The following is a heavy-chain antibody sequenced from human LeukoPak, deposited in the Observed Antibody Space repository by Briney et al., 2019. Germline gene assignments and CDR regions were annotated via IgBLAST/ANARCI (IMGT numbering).Heavy chain of an antibody. CDR3: ARFVAWGGNAVHAFDI. CDR1: GGSISSYY. J-gene: IGHJ3*02. CDR2: IYYSGST. D-gene: IGHD4-23*01. Sequence: SETLSLTCTVSGGSISSYYWSWIRQPPGKGLEWIGYIYYSGSTNYNPSLKSRVTISVDTSKNQFSLKLSSATAADTAVYYCARFVAWGGNAVHAFDIWGQGTMVAVSS. V-gene: IGHV4-59*01.